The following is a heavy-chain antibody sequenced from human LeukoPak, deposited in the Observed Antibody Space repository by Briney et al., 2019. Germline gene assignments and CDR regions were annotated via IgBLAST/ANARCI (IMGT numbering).Heavy chain of an antibody. Sequence: SQTLSLTCGISGDSVSSNSAAWNWIRQSPSRGLEWLGRTYYRSKWYNDYAVSVKSRININPDTSKNQLSLQLNSVTPEDTAVYYCVREKGYTSDWSNRWFDYWGQGTLVTVSS. CDR2: TYYRSKWYN. CDR3: VREKGYTSDWSNRWFDY. J-gene: IGHJ4*02. V-gene: IGHV6-1*01. D-gene: IGHD6-19*01. CDR1: GDSVSSNSAA.